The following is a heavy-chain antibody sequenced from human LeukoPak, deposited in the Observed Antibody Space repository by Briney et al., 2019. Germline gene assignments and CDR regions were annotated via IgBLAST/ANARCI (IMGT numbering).Heavy chain of an antibody. CDR2: IIPIFGTA. CDR3: ARGRSGWYWGWFDP. V-gene: IGHV1-69*05. Sequence: SVKVSCKASGGTFSSYAISRVRQAPGQGLEWMGGIIPIFGTANYAQKFQGRVTITTDESTSTAYMELSSLRSEDTAEYYCARGRSGWYWGWFDPWGQGTLVTVSS. J-gene: IGHJ5*02. D-gene: IGHD6-19*01. CDR1: GGTFSSYA.